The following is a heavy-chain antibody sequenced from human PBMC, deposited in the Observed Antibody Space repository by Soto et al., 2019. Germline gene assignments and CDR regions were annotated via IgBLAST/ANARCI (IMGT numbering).Heavy chain of an antibody. V-gene: IGHV1-45*02. J-gene: IGHJ4*02. Sequence: ASVKVSCKALGDTFTYRYLHWVRQAPGQALEWMGWITPFSGDVHYAQKFQERVTITRDRSINTAYMQMSSLRSEDTAMYFCAGGGAGSGPFTWELPDHWGQGTLVTVSS. D-gene: IGHD1-26*01. CDR1: GDTFTYRY. CDR3: AGGGAGSGPFTWELPDH. CDR2: ITPFSGDV.